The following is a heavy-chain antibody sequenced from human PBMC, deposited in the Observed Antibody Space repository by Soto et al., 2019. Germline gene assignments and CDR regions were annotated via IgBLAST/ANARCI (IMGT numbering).Heavy chain of an antibody. J-gene: IGHJ6*02. CDR1: GGTFSSYA. CDR2: IIPIFGTA. D-gene: IGHD1-20*01. V-gene: IGHV1-69*13. CDR3: ARDLRYNWNDFGMDV. Sequence: SVKVSCKASGGTFSSYAISWVRQAPGQGLEWMGGIIPIFGTANYAQKFQGRVTITADESTSTAYMELSSLRSEDTAVYYCARDLRYNWNDFGMDVWGQGTTVTVSS.